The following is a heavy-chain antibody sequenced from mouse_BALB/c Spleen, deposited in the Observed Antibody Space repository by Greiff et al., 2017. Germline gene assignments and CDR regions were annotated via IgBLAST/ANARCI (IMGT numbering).Heavy chain of an antibody. CDR1: GFNIKDTY. CDR3: ARSNYGNFAY. D-gene: IGHD2-1*01. CDR2: IDPANGNT. Sequence: VQLQQSGAELVKPGASVKLSCTASGFNIKDTYMHWVKQRPEQGLEWIGRIDPANGNTKYDPKFQGKATITADTASNTAYLRLSSLTSEKTAVYYCARSNYGNFAYWGQGTLVTVSA. J-gene: IGHJ3*01. V-gene: IGHV14-3*02.